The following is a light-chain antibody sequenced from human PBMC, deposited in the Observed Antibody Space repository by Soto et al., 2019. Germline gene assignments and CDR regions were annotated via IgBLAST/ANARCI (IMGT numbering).Light chain of an antibody. CDR2: DAS. CDR1: QSVSSS. CDR3: HQRQSWPRT. V-gene: IGKV3-11*01. J-gene: IGKJ1*01. Sequence: EIVLTQSPATLSLSPGERATLSCRASQSVSSSLAWYQQKPGQAPRLLIYDASNRATGIPARFSGSGSGTDFTLTISDVEPEDFAVYYCHQRQSWPRTFGQGTKV.